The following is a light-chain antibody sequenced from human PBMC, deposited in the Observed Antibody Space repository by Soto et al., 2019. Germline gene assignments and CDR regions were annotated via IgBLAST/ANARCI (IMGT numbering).Light chain of an antibody. CDR3: QQLYNYPRT. V-gene: IGKV1-8*01. CDR2: DAS. J-gene: IGKJ1*01. CDR1: QDIVTY. Sequence: AIRMTQSPSSFSASTGDRVSITCRTTQDIVTYLACYQQIPGKAPKLLIYDASTLQTGVPSRFSGSGSGTDFTLTISYLQSEDFGTYYCQQLYNYPRTFGQGTKVDIK.